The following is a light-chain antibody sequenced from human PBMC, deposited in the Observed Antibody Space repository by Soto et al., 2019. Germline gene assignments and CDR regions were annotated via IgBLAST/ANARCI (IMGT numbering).Light chain of an antibody. CDR3: QQYNRWPPLT. Sequence: DILMTQSPATLSVSPGERATLSCRASQSVTTNVAWYQQKPGQPPRLLIYGTSTRATGVTDRFSGSGSGTEFTLTISSLQSDDSSVYYCQQYNRWPPLTCGGGTQVEIK. J-gene: IGKJ4*01. V-gene: IGKV3-15*01. CDR2: GTS. CDR1: QSVTTN.